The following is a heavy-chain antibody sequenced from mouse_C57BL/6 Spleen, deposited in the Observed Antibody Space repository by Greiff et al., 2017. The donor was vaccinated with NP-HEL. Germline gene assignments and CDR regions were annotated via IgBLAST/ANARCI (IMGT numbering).Heavy chain of an antibody. CDR2: IDPENGDT. Sequence: VQLQQSGAELVRPGASVKLSCTASGFNIKDDYMHWVKQRPEQGLEWIGWIDPENGDTEYASKFQGKATITADTSSNTAYLQLSSLTSEDTAVDYCTIPLITTVVARDYWGQGTTLTVSS. V-gene: IGHV14-4*01. CDR3: TIPLITTVVARDY. J-gene: IGHJ2*01. CDR1: GFNIKDDY. D-gene: IGHD1-1*01.